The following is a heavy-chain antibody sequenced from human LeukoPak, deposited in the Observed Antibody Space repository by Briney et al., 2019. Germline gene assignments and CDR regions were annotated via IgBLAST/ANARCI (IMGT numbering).Heavy chain of an antibody. Sequence: GESLKISCKGSGYNFDHYWIGWVRQMPGEGLQWMGMVYPRDSDTRYSPSFQGQVTISVDKSISAAYLSWSSLKDSDSAMYCCVRKWGSTGLDIWGQGTLVTVSS. CDR1: GYNFDHYW. D-gene: IGHD1-26*01. CDR2: VYPRDSDT. J-gene: IGHJ1*01. CDR3: VRKWGSTGLDI. V-gene: IGHV5-51*01.